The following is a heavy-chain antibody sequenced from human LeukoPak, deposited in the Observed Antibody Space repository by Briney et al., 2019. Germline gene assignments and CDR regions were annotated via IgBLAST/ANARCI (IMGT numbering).Heavy chain of an antibody. CDR3: ARSPRYYDSSGPLVLFDY. CDR2: IYYSGST. V-gene: IGHV4-39*01. Sequence: SETLSLTCTVSGGSISSSSYYWSWIRQPPGKGLEWIGSIYYSGSTYYNPSLKSRVAISVDTPKNQFSLRLNSVTAADTAVYYCARSPRYYDSSGPLVLFDYWGQGTLVTVSS. D-gene: IGHD3-22*01. CDR1: GGSISSSSYY. J-gene: IGHJ4*02.